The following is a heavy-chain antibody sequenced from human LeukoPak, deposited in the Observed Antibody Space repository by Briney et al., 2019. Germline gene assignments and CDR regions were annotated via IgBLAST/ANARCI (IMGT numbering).Heavy chain of an antibody. CDR3: ARHITAADAFDI. J-gene: IGHJ3*02. D-gene: IGHD6-13*01. V-gene: IGHV3-23*01. CDR1: GFTFSDYA. Sequence: GGSLTLSCAASGFTFSDYAMSWVRQAPGKGLEWVSTNADSVKGRFTISRDNSNNTLYLQMNSLRAEDSAVYYCARHITAADAFDIWGQGTMVTVSS.